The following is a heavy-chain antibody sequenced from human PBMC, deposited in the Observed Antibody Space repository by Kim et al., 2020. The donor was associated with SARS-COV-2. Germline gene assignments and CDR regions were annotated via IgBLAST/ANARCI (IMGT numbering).Heavy chain of an antibody. V-gene: IGHV1-3*01. J-gene: IGHJ4*02. D-gene: IGHD3-10*01. CDR2: INAGNGNT. Sequence: ASVKVSCKASGYTFTSYAMHWVRQAPGQRLEWMGWINAGNGNTKYSQKFQGRVTITRDTSASTAYMELSSLRSEDTAVYYCARVTYYYGSGSYSLNYWGQGTLVTVSS. CDR3: ARVTYYYGSGSYSLNY. CDR1: GYTFTSYA.